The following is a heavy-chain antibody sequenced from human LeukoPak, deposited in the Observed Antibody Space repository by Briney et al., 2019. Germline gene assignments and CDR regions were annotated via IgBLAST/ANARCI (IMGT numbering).Heavy chain of an antibody. J-gene: IGHJ4*02. Sequence: SQTLSLTCAISGDSVSSNSAAWYWIRQSPSRGLEWLGRTYYRSKWYNDYAVSVKSRITINPDTSKNQFSLQLYSVTPEDTAVYYCARAAADKRHFDYWGQGTLVTVSS. CDR1: GDSVSSNSAA. CDR2: TYYRSKWYN. CDR3: ARAAADKRHFDY. V-gene: IGHV6-1*01. D-gene: IGHD6-13*01.